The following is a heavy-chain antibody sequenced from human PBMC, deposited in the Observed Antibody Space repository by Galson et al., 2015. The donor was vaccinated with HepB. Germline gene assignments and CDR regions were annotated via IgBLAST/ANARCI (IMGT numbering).Heavy chain of an antibody. CDR3: ATEVPFGSGYDKIKDSSSWYHGAASLDY. Sequence: SVKVSCKVSGYTLTELSMHWVRQAPGKGLEWMGGFDPEDGETIYAQKFQGRVTMTEGASTDTAYMELSSLRSEDTAVYYCATEVPFGSGYDKIKDSSSWYHGAASLDYWGQGTLVTVSS. V-gene: IGHV1-24*01. CDR2: FDPEDGET. CDR1: GYTLTELS. J-gene: IGHJ4*02. D-gene: IGHD6-13*01.